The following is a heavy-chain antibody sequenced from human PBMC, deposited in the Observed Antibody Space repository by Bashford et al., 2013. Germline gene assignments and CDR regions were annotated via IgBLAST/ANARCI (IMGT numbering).Heavy chain of an antibody. J-gene: IGHJ6*02. CDR3: ARDQHHTTACYFCGLDV. V-gene: IGHV3-48*02. Sequence: QAPGKGLEWLSYISSSSSAIYYADSVQGRFTVSRDNAKNSLYLQMNSLRDEDTAVYYCARDQHHTTACYFCGLDVWGQGTTVTVSS. CDR2: ISSSSSAI. D-gene: IGHD1-14*01.